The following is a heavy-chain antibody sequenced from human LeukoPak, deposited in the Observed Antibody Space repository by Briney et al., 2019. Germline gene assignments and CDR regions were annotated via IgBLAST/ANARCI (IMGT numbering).Heavy chain of an antibody. CDR3: ALYSSSWYNWFDP. J-gene: IGHJ5*02. Sequence: PSETLSLTCTVSGGSISSSSYYWGRVRQPPGKGREWIVSIYYSGSTYYNPSLKSRVTISVDTSKNKFSLKLSSVTAADTAVYYCALYSSSWYNWFDPWGQGTLVTVSS. V-gene: IGHV4-39*07. D-gene: IGHD6-13*01. CDR1: GGSISSSSYY. CDR2: IYYSGST.